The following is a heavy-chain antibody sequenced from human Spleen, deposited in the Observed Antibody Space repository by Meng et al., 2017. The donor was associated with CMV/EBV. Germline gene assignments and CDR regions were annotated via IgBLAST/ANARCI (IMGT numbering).Heavy chain of an antibody. V-gene: IGHV1-24*01. Sequence: ASVKVSCXXXGYTLTELSMHWVRQAPGKGLEWXGGFDPEDGETIYAQKFQGRVTMTEDTSTDTAYMELXSLRXEXTAXYYCATWSPYGDPLRSLRYWGQGTLVTVSS. D-gene: IGHD4-17*01. CDR1: GYTLTELS. CDR2: FDPEDGET. CDR3: ATWSPYGDPLRSLRY. J-gene: IGHJ4*02.